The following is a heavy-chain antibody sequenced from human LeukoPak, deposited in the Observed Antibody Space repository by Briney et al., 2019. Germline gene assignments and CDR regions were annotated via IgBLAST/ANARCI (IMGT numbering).Heavy chain of an antibody. J-gene: IGHJ5*02. CDR3: AGEGDFWTTQWGFDP. CDR1: GYTFTGYY. Sequence: ASVKVSCKASGYTFTGYYMHWVRQAPGQGLEWMGWINPNSGGTNYAQKFQGRVTMTRDTSISTAYMELSRLRSDDTAVYYCAGEGDFWTTQWGFDPWGQGTLVTVSS. CDR2: INPNSGGT. D-gene: IGHD3-3*01. V-gene: IGHV1-2*02.